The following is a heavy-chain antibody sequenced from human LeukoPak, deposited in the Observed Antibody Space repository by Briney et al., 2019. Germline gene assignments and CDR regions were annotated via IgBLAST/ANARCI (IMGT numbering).Heavy chain of an antibody. CDR3: ARGRDYSNSLAGWFDP. J-gene: IGHJ5*02. D-gene: IGHD4-11*01. V-gene: IGHV4-39*01. CDR2: MFYSGST. Sequence: SETLSLTCTVSGGSIYTSTYWGWIRQPPGKGLEWIGSMFYSGSTFYNPPLKSRVTISVDTSKNQFSLNLSSVTAADTAVYYCARGRDYSNSLAGWFDPWGQGTLVTVSS. CDR1: GGSIYTSTY.